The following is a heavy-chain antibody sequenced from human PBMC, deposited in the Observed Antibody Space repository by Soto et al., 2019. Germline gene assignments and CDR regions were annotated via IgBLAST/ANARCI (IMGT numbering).Heavy chain of an antibody. Sequence: EVQLLESGGGLVQPGESLRLSCAASGFTFSSYAMSWVRQAPGKGLEWVSVISGSDDSTYYADSVKGRFTISRDNSKNTLYLQMNSLRAEDTAVYYCAKRSSSSTFDYWGQETLVTVSS. J-gene: IGHJ4*02. CDR3: AKRSSSSTFDY. D-gene: IGHD6-6*01. V-gene: IGHV3-23*01. CDR1: GFTFSSYA. CDR2: ISGSDDST.